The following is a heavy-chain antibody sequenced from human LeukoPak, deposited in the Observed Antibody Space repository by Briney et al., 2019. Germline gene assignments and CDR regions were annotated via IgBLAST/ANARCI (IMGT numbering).Heavy chain of an antibody. CDR1: GGSISSYY. Sequence: SETLSLTCTVSGGSISSYYWSWIRQPPGKGLEWIGYTHDSGNSNYNPSLRSRVTISIDTSKNQFSLKLTSVTAADTAVYYCARGTPYYYDSSGYYPVCFDPWGQGTLVTVSS. D-gene: IGHD3-22*01. CDR3: ARGTPYYYDSSGYYPVCFDP. V-gene: IGHV4-59*01. J-gene: IGHJ5*02. CDR2: THDSGNS.